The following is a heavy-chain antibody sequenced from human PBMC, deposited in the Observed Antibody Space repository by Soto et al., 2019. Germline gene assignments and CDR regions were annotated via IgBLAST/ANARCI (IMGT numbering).Heavy chain of an antibody. CDR1: GYTFTRSG. J-gene: IGHJ6*02. CDR2: ISTYNGDT. V-gene: IGHV1-18*01. CDR3: AREGVAPYYYYGMDV. Sequence: ASVKVSCKASGYTFTRSGISWVRQAPGQGLEWMGWISTYNGDTNYAQTFQGRVTMTTDTSTSTVHMEVRSLRSDDTAVYYCAREGVAPYYYYGMDVWGQGTPVNVS. D-gene: IGHD5-12*01.